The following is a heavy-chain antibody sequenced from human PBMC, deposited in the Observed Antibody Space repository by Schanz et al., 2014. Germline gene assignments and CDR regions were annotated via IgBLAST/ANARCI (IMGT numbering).Heavy chain of an antibody. J-gene: IGHJ6*02. D-gene: IGHD6-6*01. CDR3: AKNWKGHHITGRPGWSDGMDV. CDR1: GFSISDA. CDR2: ITSNGGGT. V-gene: IGHV3-23*04. Sequence: EVQLVESGGGLVKPGGSLTLSCAASGFSISDARMHWVRQAPGKGLEWVSTITSNGGGTYYADSVKGRFTISRDNAKNTLYLQMNSLRVEDTAEYYCAKNWKGHHITGRPGWSDGMDVWGQGTTVTVSS.